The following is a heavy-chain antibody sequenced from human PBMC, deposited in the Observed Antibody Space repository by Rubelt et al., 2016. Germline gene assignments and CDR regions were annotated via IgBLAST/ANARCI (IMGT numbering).Heavy chain of an antibody. J-gene: IGHJ4*02. D-gene: IGHD2-21*01. V-gene: IGHV1-2*06. Sequence: RGNPISGGTNYAQKFQGRVTMTRDTSISTAYMELSRLRSDDTAVYYCAKSDDFDYWGQGTLVTVSS. CDR3: AKSDDFDY. CDR2: GNPISGGT.